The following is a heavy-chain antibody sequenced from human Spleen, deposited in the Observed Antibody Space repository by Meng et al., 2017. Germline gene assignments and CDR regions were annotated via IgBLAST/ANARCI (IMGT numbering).Heavy chain of an antibody. Sequence: VPVGAAGAEVKKPGASVKVSCKPSGYNFRGYDMHWVRRAPGQGLEWMGRINPKSGDTHYAQKFQARVTMTGDTSISTAYMELSGLRSDDTAMYYCARDEDISAAGKLFGDYWGQGTLVTVSS. V-gene: IGHV1-2*06. CDR1: GYNFRGYD. D-gene: IGHD6-25*01. CDR2: INPKSGDT. CDR3: ARDEDISAAGKLFGDY. J-gene: IGHJ4*02.